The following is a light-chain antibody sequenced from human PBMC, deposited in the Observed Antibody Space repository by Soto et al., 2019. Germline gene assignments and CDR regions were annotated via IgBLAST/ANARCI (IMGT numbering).Light chain of an antibody. V-gene: IGKV1-39*01. Sequence: DIQMTQSQSSLSASVGDRITITFRASQDISNYLAWYQQKPGKVPKLLIYSASSLQSGVPSRFSGSGSGTDFTLTISSLQPEDFATYYCQQSYSTPITFGQGTRLEIK. CDR1: QDISNY. CDR2: SAS. J-gene: IGKJ5*01. CDR3: QQSYSTPIT.